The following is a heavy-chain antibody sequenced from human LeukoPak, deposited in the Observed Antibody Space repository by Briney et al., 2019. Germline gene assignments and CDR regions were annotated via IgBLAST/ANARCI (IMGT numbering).Heavy chain of an antibody. V-gene: IGHV3-21*01. CDR1: GFTFSSYS. D-gene: IGHD3-10*01. CDR3: ARAMVRASLYYFDY. Sequence: GGSLRLSCAASGFTFSSYSMNWVRQAPGKGLEWVSSISSSSSYIYYADSVKGRFTISRDNAKNSLFLQMNSLRAEDTAVYYCARAMVRASLYYFDYWGQGTLVTVSS. CDR2: ISSSSSYI. J-gene: IGHJ4*02.